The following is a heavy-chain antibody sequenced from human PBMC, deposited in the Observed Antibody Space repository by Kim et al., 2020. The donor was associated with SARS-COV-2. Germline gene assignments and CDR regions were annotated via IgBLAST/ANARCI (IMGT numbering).Heavy chain of an antibody. J-gene: IGHJ3*02. CDR2: IKQDGGEK. Sequence: GGSLRLSCVASGFTLGSYWMSWVRQGPGKGLEWVASIKQDGGEKYYVDSVKGRFTISRDNAKNSLFLQMNSLRAEDTALYFCARDRVIAAAGPDAFEMWGQGTMVTVSS. CDR3: ARDRVIAAAGPDAFEM. D-gene: IGHD6-13*01. CDR1: GFTLGSYW. V-gene: IGHV3-7*03.